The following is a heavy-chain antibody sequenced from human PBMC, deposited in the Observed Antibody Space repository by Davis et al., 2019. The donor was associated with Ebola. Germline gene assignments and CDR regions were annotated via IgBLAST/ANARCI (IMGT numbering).Heavy chain of an antibody. CDR3: ATGHRYGSMVYGLDV. V-gene: IGHV4-39*01. CDR2: IYYSGST. CDR1: GGSISSSSYY. Sequence: MPSETLSLTCTVSGGSISSSSYYWGWIRQPPGKGLEWIGSIYYSGSTYYNPSLKSRVTISVDTSKNQFSLKLSSVTAADTAVYYCATGHRYGSMVYGLDVWGQGTTVTVSS. D-gene: IGHD5-18*01. J-gene: IGHJ6*02.